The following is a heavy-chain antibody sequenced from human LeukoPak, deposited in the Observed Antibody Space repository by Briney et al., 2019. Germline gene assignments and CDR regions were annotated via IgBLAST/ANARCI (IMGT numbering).Heavy chain of an antibody. CDR1: GFSFSSYW. CDR2: IKQDEGQK. Sequence: GGSLRLSCAASGFSFSSYWMSWVRQAPGKGLVWVANIKQDEGQKYYVDSVKGRFTISRDNAKNSVYLQMNSLRAEDTAVYYCAREASLNYMDVWGKGTTVTVSS. CDR3: AREASLNYMDV. V-gene: IGHV3-7*01. J-gene: IGHJ6*03.